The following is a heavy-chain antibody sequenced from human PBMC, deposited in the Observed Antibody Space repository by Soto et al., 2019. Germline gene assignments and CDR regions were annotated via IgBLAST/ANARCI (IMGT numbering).Heavy chain of an antibody. V-gene: IGHV4-59*01. CDR2: IYYSGST. CDR3: AREGVSSSWYNYYGMDV. CDR1: GGSISSYY. Sequence: QVQLQESGPGLVKPSETLSLTCTVSGGSISSYYWSWIRQPPGKGLEWIGYIYYSGSTKYNPSLKSRVTISVDTSKNQFSLKLSSVTAADTAVYYCAREGVSSSWYNYYGMDVWCQGTTVTVSS. J-gene: IGHJ6*02. D-gene: IGHD6-13*01.